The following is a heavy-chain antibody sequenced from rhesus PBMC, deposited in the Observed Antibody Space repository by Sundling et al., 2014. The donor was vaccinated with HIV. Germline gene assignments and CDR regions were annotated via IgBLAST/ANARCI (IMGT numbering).Heavy chain of an antibody. D-gene: IGHD2-21*01. V-gene: IGHV2-95*01. J-gene: IGHJ4*01. CDR1: GFSFSTAGTG. Sequence: QVTLKESGPALVKPTQTLTLTCTFSGFSFSTAGTGVGWIRQPPGKALEWLASIYWNDNKYYSTSLRRRLTISKDTSKNQVVLTVTNMDPVDTATYFCARVDIYCTHSGCFFFDDWGQGVLVTVSS. CDR3: ARVDIYCTHSGCFFFDD. CDR2: IYWNDNK.